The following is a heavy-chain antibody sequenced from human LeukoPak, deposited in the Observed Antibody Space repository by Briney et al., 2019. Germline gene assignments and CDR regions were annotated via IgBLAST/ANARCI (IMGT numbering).Heavy chain of an antibody. CDR3: ARDTASGWYYFDS. CDR1: GYIFTNYG. CDR2: ISVHNGNT. D-gene: IGHD6-19*01. V-gene: IGHV1-18*01. Sequence: GASVKVPCKASGYIFTNYGISWVRQAPGQGLEWMGWISVHNGNTRNSQKVQGRITMTADTSSTTAYMELRSLRFDDTAVYFCARDTASGWYYFDSWGQGTLVTVSP. J-gene: IGHJ4*02.